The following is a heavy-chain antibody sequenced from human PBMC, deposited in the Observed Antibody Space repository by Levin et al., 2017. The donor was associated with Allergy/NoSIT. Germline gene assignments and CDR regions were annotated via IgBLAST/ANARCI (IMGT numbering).Heavy chain of an antibody. CDR1: GGSIKSYY. D-gene: IGHD2-15*01. CDR3: ARGENCDGGGCYPYNWSDR. Sequence: PSETLSLTCTVSGGSIKSYYWNWIRQPPGRGLEWIGYIYYSGTTDYNPSLKSRVTISVDTSKNQFSLKLSSVTAADTAVYYCARGENCDGGGCYPYNWSDRWGQGTLVTVSS. V-gene: IGHV4-59*01. CDR2: IYYSGTT. J-gene: IGHJ5*02.